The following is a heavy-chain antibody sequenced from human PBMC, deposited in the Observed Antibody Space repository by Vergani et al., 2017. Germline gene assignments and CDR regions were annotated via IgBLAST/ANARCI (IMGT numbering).Heavy chain of an antibody. V-gene: IGHV1-69*04. CDR3: ARDPRGYGGDPEDYYYGMDV. CDR1: GGTFSNHV. J-gene: IGHJ6*02. D-gene: IGHD2-21*02. CDR2: IIPVLGKT. Sequence: QVQLVQSGAEVKKPGSSVKVSCKSSGGTFSNHVLAWVRQAPGQGLEWMGRIIPVLGKTKYAQDFQGRLTITADTSTSTAYMELTSLRSQDTAVYYCARDPRGYGGDPEDYYYGMDVWGQGTTVTVSS.